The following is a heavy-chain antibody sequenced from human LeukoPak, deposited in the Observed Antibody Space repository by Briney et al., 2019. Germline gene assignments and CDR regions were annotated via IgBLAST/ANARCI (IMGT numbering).Heavy chain of an antibody. J-gene: IGHJ5*02. Sequence: ASVKVSCKASGYTFTSYGFSWVRQAPGQGLEWMGWMNPNNGNTGYAQTFQGRVTMTRDTFTSTAYMELRSLTSEDTAVYYCVRDGEGLAISVNYWFDLWGQGTLVTVSS. V-gene: IGHV1-8*01. D-gene: IGHD3-10*01. CDR3: VRDGEGLAISVNYWFDL. CDR2: MNPNNGNT. CDR1: GYTFTSYG.